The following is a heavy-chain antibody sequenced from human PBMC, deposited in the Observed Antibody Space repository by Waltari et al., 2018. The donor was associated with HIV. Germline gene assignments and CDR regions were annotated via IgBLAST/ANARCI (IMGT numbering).Heavy chain of an antibody. CDR1: GFTVSDSY. CDR2: IFGGGNT. CDR3: AREVFCRSSSCYWRYGMDV. J-gene: IGHJ6*02. Sequence: EVQLVESGGGLIQPGGSLRLSCAASGFTVSDSYVSWVRQAPGKGSEVVSVIFGGGNTDYADSWRGRFSISRDNSKNTLYLQMNSLRAEDTAVYFCAREVFCRSSSCYWRYGMDVWGQGTTVTVS. V-gene: IGHV3-53*01. D-gene: IGHD2-2*01.